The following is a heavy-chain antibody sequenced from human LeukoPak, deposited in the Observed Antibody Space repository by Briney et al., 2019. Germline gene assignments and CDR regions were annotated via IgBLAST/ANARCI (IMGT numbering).Heavy chain of an antibody. CDR1: GFTLTSYS. CDR3: ARDRGWLRFEFDD. CDR2: ISSSSSTI. J-gene: IGHJ4*02. D-gene: IGHD5-12*01. V-gene: IGHV3-48*02. Sequence: PGGSLRLSCAASGFTLTSYSTHWVRQAPGKGLEWVSYISSSSSTIYYADSVKGRFTISRDNAKNSLYLQVNSLRDEDAAVYHCARDRGWLRFEFDDWGLRTLATVSS.